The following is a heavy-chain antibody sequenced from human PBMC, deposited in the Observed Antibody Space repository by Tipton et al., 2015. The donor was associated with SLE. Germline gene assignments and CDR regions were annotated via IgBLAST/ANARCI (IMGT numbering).Heavy chain of an antibody. Sequence: GSLRLSCAASGFTFSTYAMSWVRQAPGKGLEWVSGISPSGGTRFYAESVKGRFTISRDSSNYTLSLQMNSLRAEDTAVYYCAKDRGESSAWSDWYFDLWGRGTLVTVSS. V-gene: IGHV3-23*01. CDR2: ISPSGGTR. D-gene: IGHD6-19*01. CDR1: GFTFSTYA. J-gene: IGHJ2*01. CDR3: AKDRGESSAWSDWYFDL.